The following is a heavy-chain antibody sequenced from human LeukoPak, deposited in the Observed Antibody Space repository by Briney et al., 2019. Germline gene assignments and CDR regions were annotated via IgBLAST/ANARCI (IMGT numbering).Heavy chain of an antibody. Sequence: SGTLSLTCTVSGGSISSSSYYWGWIRQPPGKGLEWIGSIYYSGSTYYNPSLKSRVTISVDTSKNQFSLKLSSVTAADTAVYYCARDPVIAVAGFPSGPWGQGTLVTVSS. CDR3: ARDPVIAVAGFPSGP. CDR2: IYYSGST. J-gene: IGHJ5*02. D-gene: IGHD6-19*01. V-gene: IGHV4-39*07. CDR1: GGSISSSSYY.